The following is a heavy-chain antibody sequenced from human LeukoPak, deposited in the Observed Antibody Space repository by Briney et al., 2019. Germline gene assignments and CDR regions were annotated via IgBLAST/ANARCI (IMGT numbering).Heavy chain of an antibody. CDR2: INHSGST. CDR3: ARLLRFSALHAFDI. Sequence: SETLSLTCAVYGGSFSGYYWSWIRQPPGKGLEWIGEINHSGSTNYNPSLKSRVTISVHTSKNQFSLKLSSVTAADTAVYYCARLLRFSALHAFDIWGQGTMVTVSS. CDR1: GGSFSGYY. V-gene: IGHV4-34*01. D-gene: IGHD3-3*01. J-gene: IGHJ3*02.